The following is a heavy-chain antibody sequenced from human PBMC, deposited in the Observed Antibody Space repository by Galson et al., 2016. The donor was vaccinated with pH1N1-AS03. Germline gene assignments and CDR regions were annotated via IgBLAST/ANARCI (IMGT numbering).Heavy chain of an antibody. CDR3: ARRRYYDGIGVFDY. CDR1: GGSLSSSRYY. CDR2: INYSGST. V-gene: IGHV4-39*01. J-gene: IGHJ4*02. Sequence: ETLSLTCTVSGGSLSSSRYYWGWLREPPGKGLAWIGSINYSGSTYYNPSLKGRVTISSDTSKNQFSLKLSSVTAADTAVYYCARRRYYDGIGVFDYWGQGTLVTVSS. D-gene: IGHD3-22*01.